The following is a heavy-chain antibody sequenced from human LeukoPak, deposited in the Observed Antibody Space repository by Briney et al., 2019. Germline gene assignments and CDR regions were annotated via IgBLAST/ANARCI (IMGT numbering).Heavy chain of an antibody. V-gene: IGHV1-2*02. CDR3: ARDRIDMVRGVIILTDYGMDV. CDR2: INHNSGGT. Sequence: ASVKVSCKASGYTFTGYYMHWVRQAPGQGLEWMGWINHNSGGTNYAQKFQGRVTMTRDTSISTAYMEPSRLRSDDTAVYYCARDRIDMVRGVIILTDYGMDVWGQGTTVTVSS. CDR1: GYTFTGYY. J-gene: IGHJ6*02. D-gene: IGHD3-10*01.